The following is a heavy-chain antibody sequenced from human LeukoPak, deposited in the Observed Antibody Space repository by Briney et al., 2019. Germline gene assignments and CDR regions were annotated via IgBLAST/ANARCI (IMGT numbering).Heavy chain of an antibody. Sequence: PSETLSLTCAVYGGSFSGYYWSWIRQPPGKGLEWVSAISGSGGSTYYADSVKGRFTISRDNSKNTLYLQMNSLRAEDTAVYYCANGAGDFDYWGQGTLVTVSS. V-gene: IGHV3-23*01. CDR3: ANGAGDFDY. CDR1: GGSFSGYY. D-gene: IGHD4/OR15-4a*01. CDR2: ISGSGGST. J-gene: IGHJ4*02.